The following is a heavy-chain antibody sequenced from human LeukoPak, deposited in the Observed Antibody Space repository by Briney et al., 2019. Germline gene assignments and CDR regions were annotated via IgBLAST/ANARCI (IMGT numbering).Heavy chain of an antibody. Sequence: SETLSLTCTIYGGSFSEYYWAWIRQSPGTGLEWIGEISHSGPANYNPSLKGRVTISSDTSKKQFSLTLTSVTAADTAVYYCASGSPTGGWANNYWGQGTLVTVSS. CDR3: ASGSPTGGWANNY. CDR1: GGSFSEYY. V-gene: IGHV4-34*01. CDR2: ISHSGPA. D-gene: IGHD4-23*01. J-gene: IGHJ4*02.